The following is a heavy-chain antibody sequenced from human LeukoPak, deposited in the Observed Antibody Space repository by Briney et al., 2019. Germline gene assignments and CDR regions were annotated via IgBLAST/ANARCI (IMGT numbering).Heavy chain of an antibody. V-gene: IGHV3-53*01. CDR1: GFTVSSNY. CDR3: ASSGYSYGPFYY. J-gene: IGHJ4*02. CDR2: IYSGGST. Sequence: GGSLRLSCAASGFTVSSNYMSWVRQAPGKGLKWVSVIYSGGSTYYADSVKGRFTIFRDNSKNTLYLQMNSLRAEDTAVYYCASSGYSYGPFYYWGLGTLVTVSS. D-gene: IGHD5-18*01.